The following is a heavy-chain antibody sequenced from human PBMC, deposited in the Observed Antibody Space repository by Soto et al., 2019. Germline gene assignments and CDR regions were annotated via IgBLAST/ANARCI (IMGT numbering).Heavy chain of an antibody. D-gene: IGHD2-15*01. CDR1: GFTFSSYA. Sequence: PGGSLRLSCSASGFTFSSYAMHWVRQAPGKGLEYVSAISSNGGSTYYADSVKGRFTISRDNSKNTLYLQMSSLRAEDTAVYYCVEVSGGYYYGMDVWGQGTTVTVSS. CDR2: ISSNGGST. V-gene: IGHV3-64D*08. J-gene: IGHJ6*02. CDR3: VEVSGGYYYGMDV.